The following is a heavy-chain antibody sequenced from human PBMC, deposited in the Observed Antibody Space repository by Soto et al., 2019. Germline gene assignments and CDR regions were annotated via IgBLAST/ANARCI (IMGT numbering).Heavy chain of an antibody. V-gene: IGHV1-69*02. D-gene: IGHD6-19*01. Sequence: SVKVSCKASGGTFSSYTISWVRQAPGQGLEWMGRIIPILGVANYAQKFQGRVTITRDTSASTAYMELSSLRSEDTAVYYCARAVAVPADFDNWGQGTLVNVSS. CDR2: IIPILGVA. CDR3: ARAVAVPADFDN. J-gene: IGHJ4*02. CDR1: GGTFSSYT.